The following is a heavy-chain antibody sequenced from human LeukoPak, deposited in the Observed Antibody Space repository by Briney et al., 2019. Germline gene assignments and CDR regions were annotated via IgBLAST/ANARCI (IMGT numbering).Heavy chain of an antibody. Sequence: GGSLRLSCAASGFTFSSYAMSWVRQAPGKGLEWVANIKQDGSEQYYVDSVKGRFTISRDNAKNSLFLQMNSLRVEDTAVYYCARTVGYYDSSSDYWGQGTLVTVSS. CDR2: IKQDGSEQ. CDR3: ARTVGYYDSSSDY. D-gene: IGHD3-22*01. J-gene: IGHJ4*02. CDR1: GFTFSSYA. V-gene: IGHV3-7*01.